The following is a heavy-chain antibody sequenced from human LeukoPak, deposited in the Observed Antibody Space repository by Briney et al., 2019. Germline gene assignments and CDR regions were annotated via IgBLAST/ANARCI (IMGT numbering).Heavy chain of an antibody. Sequence: GGSLRLSCAASGFTFSSYAMYWVRQAPGKGLEYVSAISSNGGSTYYANSVKGRFTISRDNSKNTLYLQMGSLRAEDMAVYYCAREEVQQLAFDYWGQGTLVTVSS. D-gene: IGHD6-13*01. J-gene: IGHJ4*02. CDR1: GFTFSSYA. CDR3: AREEVQQLAFDY. V-gene: IGHV3-64*01. CDR2: ISSNGGST.